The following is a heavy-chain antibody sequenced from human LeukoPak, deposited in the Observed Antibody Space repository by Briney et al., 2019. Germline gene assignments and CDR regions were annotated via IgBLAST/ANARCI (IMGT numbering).Heavy chain of an antibody. V-gene: IGHV1-18*01. CDR1: GYTFTSYG. D-gene: IGHD3-10*01. CDR2: ISAYNGNT. Sequence: GASVTVSCKASGYTFTSYGISWVRRAPAQGLEWMGWISAYNGNTNYAQKLQGRVTMTTDTSTSTAYMQLRSLRSDDTAVYYCARDMVRGVIPPSDAFDIWGQGTMVTVSS. J-gene: IGHJ3*02. CDR3: ARDMVRGVIPPSDAFDI.